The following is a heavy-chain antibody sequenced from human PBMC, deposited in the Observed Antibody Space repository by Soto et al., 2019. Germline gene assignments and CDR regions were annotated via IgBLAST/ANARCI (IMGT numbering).Heavy chain of an antibody. CDR2: LRNKAFGGTT. D-gene: IGHD2-2*01. CDR1: GFSFGDYA. J-gene: IGHJ4*02. V-gene: IGHV3-49*03. CDR3: TRERCSGTSCYVGGFDY. Sequence: GGSLRLSCTASGFSFGDYAMSWFRQAPGKGLEWVGLLRNKAFGGTTEYAASVNGRFSISRDDSKNIAYLQMNSLKTEDTAVYYCTRERCSGTSCYVGGFDYWGQGVLVTVS.